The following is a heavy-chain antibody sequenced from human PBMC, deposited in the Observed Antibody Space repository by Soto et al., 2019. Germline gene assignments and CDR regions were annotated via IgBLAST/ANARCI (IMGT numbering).Heavy chain of an antibody. V-gene: IGHV1-8*01. CDR3: ARQVSVVPDS. J-gene: IGHJ4*02. Sequence: ASVKVSCKASGYAFSGFDITWVRQATGQGLEWMGWLNPNSGKTGLAQKFQGRLTMTRNTSISTAYMELTSLKSDDSAIYYCARQVSVVPDSWGQGTLVTVSS. CDR2: LNPNSGKT. CDR1: GYAFSGFD.